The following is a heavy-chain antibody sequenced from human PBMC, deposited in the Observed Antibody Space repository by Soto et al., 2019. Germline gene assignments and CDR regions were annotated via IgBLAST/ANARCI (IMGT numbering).Heavy chain of an antibody. D-gene: IGHD2-15*01. CDR3: ASKQLGYCSGGSCRASPRVEHY. CDR2: MNPNSGNT. V-gene: IGHV1-8*01. Sequence: ASVKVSCKASGYTLTSYDINWVRQATGQGLEWMGWMNPNSGNTGYAQKFQGRVTMTRNTSISTAYMELSSLRSEDTAVYYCASKQLGYCSGGSCRASPRVEHYWGQGTLVTVSS. CDR1: GYTLTSYD. J-gene: IGHJ4*02.